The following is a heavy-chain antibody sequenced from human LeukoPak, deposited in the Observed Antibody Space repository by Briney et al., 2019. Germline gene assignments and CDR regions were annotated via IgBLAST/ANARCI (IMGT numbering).Heavy chain of an antibody. J-gene: IGHJ6*03. D-gene: IGHD4-23*01. Sequence: GGSLRLSCAASGFTFSSHSMNWVCQAPGKGLEWVSSISSSSSYIYYADSVKGRFTISRDNAKNSLYLQMNSLRAEDTAVYYCARDMAYGDNHYMDVWGKGTTVTVSS. V-gene: IGHV3-21*01. CDR2: ISSSSSYI. CDR3: ARDMAYGDNHYMDV. CDR1: GFTFSSHS.